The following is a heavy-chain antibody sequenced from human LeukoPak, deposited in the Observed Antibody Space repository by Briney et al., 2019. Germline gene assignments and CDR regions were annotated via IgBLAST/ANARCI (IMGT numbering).Heavy chain of an antibody. D-gene: IGHD5-18*01. J-gene: IGHJ4*02. CDR1: GGSISSGSYY. Sequence: PSQTLSLTCTVSGGSISSGSYYWSWVRQPPGKGLEWIGRIYTSGSTNYNPSLKSRVTISVDTSKNQFSLKLSSVTAADTAVYYCARVLPGYSYGAEFDYWGQGTLVTVSS. CDR2: IYTSGST. CDR3: ARVLPGYSYGAEFDY. V-gene: IGHV4-61*02.